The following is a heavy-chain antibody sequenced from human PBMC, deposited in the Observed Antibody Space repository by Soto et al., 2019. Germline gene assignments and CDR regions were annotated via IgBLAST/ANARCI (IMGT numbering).Heavy chain of an antibody. CDR3: ARGYCSTTNCDPWFLH. Sequence: PGESLKISCTGVGYSFTSYWIGWVRQMPGKGLEWMGIIYPGDSDTRYSPSFQGQVTISADKSITTAYLQWRRLKASDPAMYYCARGYCSTTNCDPWFLHWGPGTLVTVFS. CDR2: IYPGDSDT. CDR1: GYSFTSYW. J-gene: IGHJ5*02. D-gene: IGHD2-2*01. V-gene: IGHV5-51*01.